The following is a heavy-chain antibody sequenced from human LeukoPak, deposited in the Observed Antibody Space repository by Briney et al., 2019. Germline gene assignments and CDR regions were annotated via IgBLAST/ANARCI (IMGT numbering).Heavy chain of an antibody. CDR2: INWNGGST. J-gene: IGHJ4*02. CDR3: ARDMGGYSSGWTLDY. Sequence: GGSLRLSCAASGFTFDDYGMSWVRQAPGKGLEWVSGINWNGGSTGYADSVKGRFTISRDNAKNSLYLQMNSLRAEDTAVYYCARDMGGYSSGWTLDYWGQGTLVTVSS. CDR1: GFTFDDYG. D-gene: IGHD6-19*01. V-gene: IGHV3-20*04.